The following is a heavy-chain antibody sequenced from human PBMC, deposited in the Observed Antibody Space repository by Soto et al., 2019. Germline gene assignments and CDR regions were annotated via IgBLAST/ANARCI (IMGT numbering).Heavy chain of an antibody. J-gene: IGHJ6*02. Sequence: QVQLVQSEADVKKPGSSVKVSCKASGGTFSSYAITWVRQAPGQGLEWMGGIIPIFGTANYAQNFQGRVTITADDSTSTAYMELSSLRSEDTAVYYCAKDIVLVPAARRTNYGMDVWGQGTTVTVSS. CDR2: IIPIFGTA. V-gene: IGHV1-69*12. CDR3: AKDIVLVPAARRTNYGMDV. D-gene: IGHD2-2*01. CDR1: GGTFSSYA.